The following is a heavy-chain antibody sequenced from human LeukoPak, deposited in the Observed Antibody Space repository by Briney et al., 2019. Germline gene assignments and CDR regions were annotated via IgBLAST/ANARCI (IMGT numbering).Heavy chain of an antibody. D-gene: IGHD6-19*01. CDR3: ARGASVVAGNHNAFDI. CDR2: ISTSSSYI. V-gene: IGHV3-21*01. Sequence: GGSLRLSCAASGFTFSSYSMNWVRQAPGKGLEWVSSISTSSSYIYYADSVKGRFTISRDNAKKSLYVQMNSLRADDTAVYYCARGASVVAGNHNAFDIWGQGTMGTVSS. CDR1: GFTFSSYS. J-gene: IGHJ3*02.